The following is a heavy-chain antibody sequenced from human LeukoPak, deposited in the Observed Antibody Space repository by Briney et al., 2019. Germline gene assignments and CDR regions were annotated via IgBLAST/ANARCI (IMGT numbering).Heavy chain of an antibody. CDR1: GDIVSSNSAA. J-gene: IGHJ5*02. D-gene: IGHD6-13*01. CDR3: ARDRLGGSSSWLPNWFDP. CDR2: TYYRSKWYN. V-gene: IGHV6-1*01. Sequence: SQTLSLTCAISGDIVSSNSAAWNRIRQSPSRGLEWLGRTYYRSKWYNDYAVSVKSRITINPDTSKNQFSLQLNSVTPEDTAVYYCARDRLGGSSSWLPNWFDPWGQGTLVTVSS.